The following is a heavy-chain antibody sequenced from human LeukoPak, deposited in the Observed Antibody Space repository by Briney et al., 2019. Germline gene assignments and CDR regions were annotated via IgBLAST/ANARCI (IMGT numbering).Heavy chain of an antibody. D-gene: IGHD3-22*01. CDR2: IYHSGST. V-gene: IGHV4-4*02. J-gene: IGHJ4*02. CDR1: GGSISSSNW. Sequence: PSGTLSLTCAVSGGSISSSNWWSWVRPPPGKGLEWIGEIYHSGSTNYNPSLKSRVTISVDKSKNQFSLKLSSVTAADTAVYYCARGVLGHYDSSGYFPLDYWGQGTLVTVSS. CDR3: ARGVLGHYDSSGYFPLDY.